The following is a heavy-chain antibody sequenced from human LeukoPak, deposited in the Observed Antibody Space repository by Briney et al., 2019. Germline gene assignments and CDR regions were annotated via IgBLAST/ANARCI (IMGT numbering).Heavy chain of an antibody. CDR1: GGSISSGGYY. V-gene: IGHV4-31*03. CDR2: IYYSGST. D-gene: IGHD4-17*01. J-gene: IGHJ3*02. Sequence: SETLSLTCTVSGGSISSGGYYWSWIRQHPGKGLEWIGYIYYSGSTYNNPSLKSRVTISVDTSKNQFSLKLSSVTAADTAVYYCARFDYGDYVDAFDIWGQGTMVTVSS. CDR3: ARFDYGDYVDAFDI.